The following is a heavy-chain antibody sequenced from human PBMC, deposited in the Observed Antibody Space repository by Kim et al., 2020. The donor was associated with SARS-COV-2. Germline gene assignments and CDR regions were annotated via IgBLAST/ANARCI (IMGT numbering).Heavy chain of an antibody. CDR2: FDPEDGET. D-gene: IGHD4-17*01. CDR1: GYTLTELS. J-gene: IGHJ5*02. Sequence: ASVKVSCKVSGYTLTELSMHWVRQAPGKGLEWMGGFDPEDGETIYAQKFQGRVTMTEDTSTDTAYMELSSLRSEDTAVYYCATGGGYGDYNLRNGWFDPWGQGTLVTVSS. CDR3: ATGGGYGDYNLRNGWFDP. V-gene: IGHV1-24*01.